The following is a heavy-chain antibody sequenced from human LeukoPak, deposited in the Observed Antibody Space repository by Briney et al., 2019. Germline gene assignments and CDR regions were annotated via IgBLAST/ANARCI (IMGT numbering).Heavy chain of an antibody. J-gene: IGHJ4*02. CDR2: ISGSGGST. CDR1: GFTFSSYG. D-gene: IGHD3-10*01. CDR3: AKGIGFGSGSYHDY. V-gene: IGHV3-23*01. Sequence: PGGSLRLSCAASGFTFSSYGMSWVRQAPGKELEWVSAISGSGGSTYYADSVKGRFTISRDNSKNTLYLQMNSLRAEDTAVYYCAKGIGFGSGSYHDYWGQGTLVTVSS.